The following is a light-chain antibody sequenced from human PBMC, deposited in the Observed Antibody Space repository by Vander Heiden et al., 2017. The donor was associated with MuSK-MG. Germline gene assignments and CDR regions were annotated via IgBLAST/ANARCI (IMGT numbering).Light chain of an antibody. CDR2: SAS. CDR1: QNIFNY. V-gene: IGKV1-39*01. CDR3: QQGDNTPIT. Sequence: DIQLTQSPSSLSASVGDRVTITCRASQNIFNYLNWYQQSPGKAPKLLIYSASTLQSGTPPRFSGSGSGTDFTLVISRLQPEDFATYYCQQGDNTPITFGGGTKIDTK. J-gene: IGKJ4*01.